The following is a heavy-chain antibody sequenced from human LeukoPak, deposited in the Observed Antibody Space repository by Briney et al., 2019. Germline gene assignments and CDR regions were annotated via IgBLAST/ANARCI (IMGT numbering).Heavy chain of an antibody. J-gene: IGHJ4*02. CDR1: GFTFGDSS. CDR3: TKSGTKLY. Sequence: PGGSLRLSCTASGFTFGDSSMHWVRQAPGKGLEWVGFIRSKSYGGTTEYAASVKGRFTISRDDFKSIAYLQMNSLKTEDTAVYYCTKSGTKLYWGQGTLVTVSS. V-gene: IGHV3-49*04. D-gene: IGHD1-26*01. CDR2: IRSKSYGGTT.